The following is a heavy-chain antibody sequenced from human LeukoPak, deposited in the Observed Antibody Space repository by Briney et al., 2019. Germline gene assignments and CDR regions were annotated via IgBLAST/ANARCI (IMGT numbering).Heavy chain of an antibody. Sequence: SDTLSLTCAVSGGSLSGFYRSWVRQPPGKGLEWIGEIVHGGATSYNPSLESRVTISSDNSKNQFSLKLTSVTAADTAVYYCATSPQYSYGWISRMEIWAQGTIVAVSS. CDR2: IVHGGAT. J-gene: IGHJ3*02. CDR1: GGSLSGFY. D-gene: IGHD4-17*01. CDR3: ATSPQYSYGWISRMEI. V-gene: IGHV4-34*12.